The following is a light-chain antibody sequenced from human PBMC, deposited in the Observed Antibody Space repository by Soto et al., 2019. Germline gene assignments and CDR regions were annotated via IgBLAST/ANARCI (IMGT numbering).Light chain of an antibody. CDR2: KAS. CDR3: QQYNSYSRT. V-gene: IGKV1-5*03. CDR1: QSISSW. J-gene: IGKJ1*01. Sequence: DIQMTQSPSTLSASVGDRAAITCRASQSISSWLAWYQQKPGKAPKLLIYKASSLESGVPSRFSGSGSGTEFTLTISSLQSDDFATYYCQQYNSYSRTFAEGTKVDIK.